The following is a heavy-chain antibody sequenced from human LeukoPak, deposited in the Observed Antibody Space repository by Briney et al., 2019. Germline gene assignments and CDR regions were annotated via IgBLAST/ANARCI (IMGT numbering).Heavy chain of an antibody. Sequence: SETLSLTCTVSGYSLSSGYYWGWIRQPPGKGLEWIGSIYHSGSTYYNPSLKSRVTISVDTSKNQFSLKLSSVTAADTAVYYCARDDSLVVPPGIIDYWGQGTLVTVSS. CDR1: GYSLSSGYY. D-gene: IGHD2-15*01. J-gene: IGHJ4*02. V-gene: IGHV4-38-2*02. CDR2: IYHSGST. CDR3: ARDDSLVVPPGIIDY.